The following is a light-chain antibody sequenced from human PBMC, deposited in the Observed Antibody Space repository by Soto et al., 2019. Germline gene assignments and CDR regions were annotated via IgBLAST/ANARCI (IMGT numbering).Light chain of an antibody. CDR1: SSDVGGYNY. Sequence: QSALTQPPSASGSPGQSVTISCTGTSSDVGGYNYVSWYQQHPGKAPKLMIYEVSKRPSGVPDRFSGSKPGNTASLTVSGLQAEDEADYYCTSYAGDTSLGVLGGGTKLTVL. J-gene: IGLJ3*02. CDR2: EVS. CDR3: TSYAGDTSLGV. V-gene: IGLV2-8*01.